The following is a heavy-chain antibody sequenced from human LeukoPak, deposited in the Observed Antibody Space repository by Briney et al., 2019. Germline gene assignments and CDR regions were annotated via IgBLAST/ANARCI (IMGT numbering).Heavy chain of an antibody. J-gene: IGHJ4*02. D-gene: IGHD6-6*01. V-gene: IGHV4-34*01. CDR2: INHSGST. Sequence: SETLSLTCADSGGSFSGYYWSWIRQPPGKGLEWIGEINHSGSTNYNPSLKSRVTISVDTSKDQFSLKLSSVTAADTAVYYCARGRLAARHYFDYWGQGTLVTVSS. CDR3: ARGRLAARHYFDY. CDR1: GGSFSGYY.